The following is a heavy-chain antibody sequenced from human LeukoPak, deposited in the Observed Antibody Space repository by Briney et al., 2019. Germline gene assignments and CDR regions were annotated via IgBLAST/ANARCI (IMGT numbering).Heavy chain of an antibody. V-gene: IGHV3-23*01. CDR1: GFTFSSYA. J-gene: IGHJ4*02. CDR3: AKDHQDIVVVVAATYDY. CDR2: ISGSGGST. D-gene: IGHD2-15*01. Sequence: GGSLRLSCAASGFTFSSYAMSWVRQAPGKGLEWVSAISGSGGSTYYADSVKGRFTISRDNSKNTLYLQMNSLRAEDTAVYYCAKDHQDIVVVVAATYDYWGQGTLVTVSS.